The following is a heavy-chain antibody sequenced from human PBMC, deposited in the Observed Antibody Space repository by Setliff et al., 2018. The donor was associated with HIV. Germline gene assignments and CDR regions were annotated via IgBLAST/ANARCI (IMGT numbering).Heavy chain of an antibody. J-gene: IGHJ6*02. CDR2: IYHTGST. CDR3: ARDNLYNSGSYYPNYGMDV. CDR1: GGSVNSTSYY. Sequence: SETLSLTCTVSGGSVNSTSYYWGWIRQPPGNGLEWIGSIYHTGSTYYKPTLKSRVTLSVDTSKHQFSLRLSSVTAADTALYYCARDNLYNSGSYYPNYGMDVWGLGTTVTVSS. V-gene: IGHV4-39*07. D-gene: IGHD3-10*01.